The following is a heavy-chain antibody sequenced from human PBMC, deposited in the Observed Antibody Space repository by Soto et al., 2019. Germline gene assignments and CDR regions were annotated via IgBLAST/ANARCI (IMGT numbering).Heavy chain of an antibody. CDR3: ARQSAVAGNWFDP. Sequence: PSETLSLTCTVSGGSISSSSYYWGWIRQPPGKGLEWIGSIYYSGSTYYKPSLKSRVNISVDTSKKQFSLKLSSVTAADTAVYYCARQSAVAGNWFDPWGQGTLVTVSS. J-gene: IGHJ5*02. CDR1: GGSISSSSYY. V-gene: IGHV4-39*01. D-gene: IGHD6-19*01. CDR2: IYYSGST.